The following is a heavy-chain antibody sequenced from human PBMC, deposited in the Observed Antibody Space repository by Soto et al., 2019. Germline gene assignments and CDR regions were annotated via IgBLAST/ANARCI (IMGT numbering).Heavy chain of an antibody. CDR2: ISSSSSYI. J-gene: IGHJ5*02. CDR1: GFTFSSYS. D-gene: IGHD3-10*01. CDR3: ARDDGGFGGFDP. V-gene: IGHV3-21*01. Sequence: EVQLVESGGGLVKPGGSLRLSCAASGFTFSSYSMNWVRQAPGKGLEWVSSISSSSSYIYYADSVKGRFTISRDNAKNSLYRQMNSLRAGDTAVYYRARDDGGFGGFDPWGQGTLVTVSS.